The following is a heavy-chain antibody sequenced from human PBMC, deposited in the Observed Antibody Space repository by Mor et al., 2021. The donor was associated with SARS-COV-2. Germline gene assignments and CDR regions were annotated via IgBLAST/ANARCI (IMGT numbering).Heavy chain of an antibody. V-gene: IGHV3-21*01. J-gene: IGHJ6*02. Sequence: VCQAPGTGLEWVSSISSSSSYIYYADSVKGRFTISRDNAKNSLYLQMNSLRAEDTAVYYCARPFDMGQDAYYYYGMDVWGQGTTVTVSS. CDR2: ISSSSSYI. D-gene: IGHD3-9*01. CDR3: ARPFDMGQDAYYYYGMDV.